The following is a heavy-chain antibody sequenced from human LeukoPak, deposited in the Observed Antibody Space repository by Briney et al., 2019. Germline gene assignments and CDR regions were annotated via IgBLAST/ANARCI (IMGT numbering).Heavy chain of an antibody. D-gene: IGHD2-21*02. J-gene: IGHJ5*02. CDR2: IYHSGST. CDR3: ARVMVVVTAKYNWFDP. V-gene: IGHV4-38-2*01. CDR1: GYSISSGYY. Sequence: SETLSLTCAVSGYSISSGYYWGWIRQPPGKGLEWIGSIYHSGSTYYNPSLKGRVTISVDTSKNQFSLKLSSVTAADTAVYYCARVMVVVTAKYNWFDPWGQGTLVTASS.